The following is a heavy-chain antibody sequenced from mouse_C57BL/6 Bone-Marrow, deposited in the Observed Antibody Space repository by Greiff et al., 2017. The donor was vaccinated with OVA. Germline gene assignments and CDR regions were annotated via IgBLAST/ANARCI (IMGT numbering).Heavy chain of an antibody. Sequence: EVMLVESGGGLVKPGGSLKLSCAASGFTFSDYGMYWVRQAPEKGLEWVAYISSGSSSIYYADTVKGGFTISRYNAKNTLFLQMTSLMSDDTAMYYCATPYDYVYYFDYWGQGTTLTVSS. CDR2: ISSGSSSI. D-gene: IGHD2-4*01. J-gene: IGHJ2*01. CDR3: ATPYDYVYYFDY. V-gene: IGHV5-17*01. CDR1: GFTFSDYG.